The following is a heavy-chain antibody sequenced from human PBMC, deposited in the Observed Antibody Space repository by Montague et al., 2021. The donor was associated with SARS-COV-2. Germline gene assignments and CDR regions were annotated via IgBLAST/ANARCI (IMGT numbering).Heavy chain of an antibody. CDR3: VRKTSGYHPFDD. CDR2: IYYSGST. D-gene: IGHD1-14*01. Sequence: SETLSLTCAVSGYPISSSNWWGWIRQPPGKGLEWIGYIYYSGSTYYNPSLQSRVTMSMDTSKNQFSLKLTSVTAVDTAVYYCVRKTSGYHPFDDWGQGTLVTVSS. CDR1: GYPISSSNW. J-gene: IGHJ4*02. V-gene: IGHV4-28*01.